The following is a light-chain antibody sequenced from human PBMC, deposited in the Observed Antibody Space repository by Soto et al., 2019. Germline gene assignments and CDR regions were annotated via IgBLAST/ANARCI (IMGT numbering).Light chain of an antibody. CDR2: GAS. Sequence: DVVMTQSPDSLAVSLGGRATISCKSSQSLLYSPNNRNYLAWYQHKPGQAPRLLIYGASNRATGIPDRFSGSGSGTDFTLTISRLEPEDFAVYYCQQYGSSGTFGQGTRLEIK. CDR1: QSLLYSPNNRNY. V-gene: IGKV4-1*01. J-gene: IGKJ5*01. CDR3: QQYGSSGT.